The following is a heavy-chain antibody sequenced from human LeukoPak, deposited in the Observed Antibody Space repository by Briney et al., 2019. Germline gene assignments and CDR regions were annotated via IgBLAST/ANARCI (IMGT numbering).Heavy chain of an antibody. CDR1: GFTFSSYG. CDR2: IRYDGSNK. V-gene: IGHV3-30*02. D-gene: IGHD3-3*01. Sequence: GGSLRLSCAASGFTFSSYGMHWVRQAPGKGLEWVAFIRYDGSNKYYADSVKGRFTISRDNSKNTLYLQMNSLRAEDTAVYYCANEGYYDFWSGYRHPFDYWGQGTLVTVSS. J-gene: IGHJ4*02. CDR3: ANEGYYDFWSGYRHPFDY.